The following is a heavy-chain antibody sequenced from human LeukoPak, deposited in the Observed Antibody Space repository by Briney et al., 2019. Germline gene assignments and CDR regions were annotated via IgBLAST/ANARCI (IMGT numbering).Heavy chain of an antibody. CDR3: ARVPDYDFWSGYYFDY. V-gene: IGHV3-74*01. CDR2: INSDGSST. D-gene: IGHD3-3*01. J-gene: IGHJ4*02. Sequence: GGSLRLSCAASGFTFSSYWMHWVRQAPGKGLVWASRINSDGSSTSYADSVKGRFTISRDNAKNTLYLQMNSLRAEDTAVYYCARVPDYDFWSGYYFDYWGQGTLVTVSS. CDR1: GFTFSSYW.